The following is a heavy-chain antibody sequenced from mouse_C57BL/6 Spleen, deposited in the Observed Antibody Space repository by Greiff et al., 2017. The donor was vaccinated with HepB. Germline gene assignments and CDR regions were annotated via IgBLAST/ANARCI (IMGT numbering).Heavy chain of an antibody. CDR1: GFTFSSYT. V-gene: IGHV5-9*01. Sequence: EVHLVESGGGLVKPGGSLKLSCAASGFTFSSYTMSWVRQTPEKRLEWVATISGGGGNTYYPDSVKGRFTISRDNAKNTLYLQMSSLRSEDTALYYCARQGYSYYFDYWGQGTTLTVSS. CDR3: ARQGYSYYFDY. J-gene: IGHJ2*01. CDR2: ISGGGGNT.